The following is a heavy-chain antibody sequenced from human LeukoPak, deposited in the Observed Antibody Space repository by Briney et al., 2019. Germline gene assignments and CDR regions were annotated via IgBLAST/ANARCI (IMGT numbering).Heavy chain of an antibody. Sequence: GGTLRLSCAASGFTFSSYAMSWVRQAPGKGPEGVSTISGSGGSTNYADSVKGRFTISRDNSKSTLYVQMNSLRAEDTAVYYCANHLQIYGDSLMDVWGQGTTVTVSS. CDR1: GFTFSSYA. D-gene: IGHD4-17*01. J-gene: IGHJ6*02. V-gene: IGHV3-23*01. CDR3: ANHLQIYGDSLMDV. CDR2: ISGSGGST.